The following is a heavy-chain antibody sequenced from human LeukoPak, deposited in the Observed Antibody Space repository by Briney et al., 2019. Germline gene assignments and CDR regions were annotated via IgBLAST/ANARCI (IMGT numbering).Heavy chain of an antibody. CDR1: GFTFSSYG. D-gene: IGHD2-15*01. CDR3: ARDFYCSGGSCYSWYFDY. J-gene: IGHJ4*02. CDR2: IRYDGSNK. V-gene: IGHV3-30*02. Sequence: GGSLRLSCAASGFTFSSYGMHWVRQAPGKGLEWVAFIRYDGSNKYYADSVKGRFTISRDNSKNTLYLQMNSLRAEDTAVYYCARDFYCSGGSCYSWYFDYWGQGTLVTVSS.